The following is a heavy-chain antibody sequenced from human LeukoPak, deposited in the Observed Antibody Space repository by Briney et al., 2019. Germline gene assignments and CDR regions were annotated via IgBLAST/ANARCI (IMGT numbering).Heavy chain of an antibody. Sequence: SETLSLTCSVSGYSISSGYYWGWIRQPPGKGLEWIGSIDHSGSTYYNPSLKSRVTISVDTSKNQFSLKLSSVTAADTAVYYCARGTPTRYYYDSSGYNYWGQGTLVTVSS. CDR3: ARGTPTRYYYDSSGYNY. V-gene: IGHV4-38-2*02. D-gene: IGHD3-22*01. CDR1: GYSISSGYY. J-gene: IGHJ4*02. CDR2: IDHSGST.